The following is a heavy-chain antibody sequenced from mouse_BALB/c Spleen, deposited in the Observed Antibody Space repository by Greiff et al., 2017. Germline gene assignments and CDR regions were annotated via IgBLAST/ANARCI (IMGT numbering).Heavy chain of an antibody. CDR2: ISSGGGST. J-gene: IGHJ4*01. D-gene: IGHD1-1*01. V-gene: IGHV5-12-1*01. Sequence: EVQGVESGGGLVKPGGSLKLSCAASGFAFSSYDMSWVRQTPEKRLEWVAYISSGGGSTYYPDTVKGRFTISRDNAKNTLYLQMSSLKSEDTAMYYCARHEGRYYYGSSYGYYAMDYWGQGTSVTVSS. CDR3: ARHEGRYYYGSSYGYYAMDY. CDR1: GFAFSSYD.